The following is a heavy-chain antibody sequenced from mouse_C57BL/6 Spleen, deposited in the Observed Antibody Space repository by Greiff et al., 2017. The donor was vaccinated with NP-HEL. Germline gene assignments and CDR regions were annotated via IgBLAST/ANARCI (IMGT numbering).Heavy chain of an antibody. D-gene: IGHD4-1*01. CDR3: AIGAPPTGTDY. J-gene: IGHJ2*01. CDR1: GYSITSGYY. Sequence: VQLKESGPGLVKPSQSLSLTCSVTGYSITSGYYWNWIRQFPGNKLEWMGYISYDGSNNYNPSLKNRISITRDTSKNQFFLKLNSVTTEDTATYYCAIGAPPTGTDYWGQGTTLTVSS. V-gene: IGHV3-6*01. CDR2: ISYDGSN.